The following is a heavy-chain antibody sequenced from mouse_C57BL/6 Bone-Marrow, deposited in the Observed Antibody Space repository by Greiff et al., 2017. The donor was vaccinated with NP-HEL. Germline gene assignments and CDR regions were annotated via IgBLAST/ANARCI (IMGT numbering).Heavy chain of an antibody. J-gene: IGHJ3*01. D-gene: IGHD1-1*01. CDR3: ARGRFYYGSPWFAY. CDR1: GFTFSDYG. V-gene: IGHV5-17*01. Sequence: EVMLVESGGGLVKPGGSLQLSCAASGFTFSDYGMHWVRQAPEKGLEWVAYISSGSSTLYYDDKVKGRFTISRDNAKNTLFLQMTSLRSEDTAMYYCARGRFYYGSPWFAYWGQGTLVTVSA. CDR2: ISSGSSTL.